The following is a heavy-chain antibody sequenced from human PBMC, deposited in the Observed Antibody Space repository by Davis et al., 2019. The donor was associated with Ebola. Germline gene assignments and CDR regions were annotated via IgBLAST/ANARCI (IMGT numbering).Heavy chain of an antibody. CDR2: ISGSGGST. CDR3: AKVYWVGAIDY. CDR1: GFTFSSYA. V-gene: IGHV3-23*01. Sequence: GGSLRLSCAASGFTFSSYAMTWVRQAPGKWLEWVSSISGSGGSTYYGDSVKGRFTISRDNSRNTLYLQVISLRAEDTALYYCAKVYWVGAIDYWGQGTLVTVSS. D-gene: IGHD1-26*01. J-gene: IGHJ4*02.